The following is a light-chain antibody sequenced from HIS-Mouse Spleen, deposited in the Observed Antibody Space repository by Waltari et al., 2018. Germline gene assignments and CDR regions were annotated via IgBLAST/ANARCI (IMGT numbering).Light chain of an antibody. J-gene: IGLJ3*02. V-gene: IGLV2-23*01. Sequence: QSALTQPAPVSGSPGQSITISCTGTSSDVGSYNLVSWYQQHPGKAPKLMIYEGSKRPSGVSNRFSGSKSGNTASLTISGLQAEDEADYYCCSYAGSSTWVFGGGTKLTVL. CDR2: EGS. CDR3: CSYAGSSTWV. CDR1: SSDVGSYNL.